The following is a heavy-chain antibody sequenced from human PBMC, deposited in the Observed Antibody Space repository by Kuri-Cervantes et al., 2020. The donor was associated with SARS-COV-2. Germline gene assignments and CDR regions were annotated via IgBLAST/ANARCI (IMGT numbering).Heavy chain of an antibody. J-gene: IGHJ5*02. CDR1: GGSISSYY. CDR3: ARQMMSSITIFGVVITRNWFDL. Sequence: SETLSLTCTVSGGSISSYYWSWIRQPPGKGLEWIGYIYYSGSTNYNPSLKSRVTISVDTSKNQFSLKLSSVTAADTAVYYCARQMMSSITIFGVVITRNWFDLWGQGTLVTVSS. V-gene: IGHV4-59*08. CDR2: IYYSGST. D-gene: IGHD3-3*01.